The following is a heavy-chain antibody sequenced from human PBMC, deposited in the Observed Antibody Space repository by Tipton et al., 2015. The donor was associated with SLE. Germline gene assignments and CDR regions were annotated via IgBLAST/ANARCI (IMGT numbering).Heavy chain of an antibody. J-gene: IGHJ4*02. CDR3: AGGTGAYFDH. D-gene: IGHD3-16*01. Sequence: SLRLSCAASGFTYSGYAMHWVRQAPGKGLEWVAFIRADGSNKDYADSVKGRFTISRDNSKNTLYLQMNRLRVEDTAVYYCAGGTGAYFDHWVQGTLVTVSS. CDR1: GFTYSGYA. V-gene: IGHV3-30*02. CDR2: IRADGSNK.